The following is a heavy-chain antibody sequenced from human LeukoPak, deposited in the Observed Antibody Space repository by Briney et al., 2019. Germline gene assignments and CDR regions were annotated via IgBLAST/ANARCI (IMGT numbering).Heavy chain of an antibody. V-gene: IGHV1-24*01. CDR2: FDPEDGET. D-gene: IGHD5-24*01. Sequence: WASVKVSCKVSGYNLTELSMHWVRQAPGKGLEWMGGFDPEDGETIYAQKFQGRVTMTEDTSTDTAYMELSSLRSEDTAVYYCATDRDGYKPPAFGYWGQGTLVTVSS. CDR1: GYNLTELS. J-gene: IGHJ4*02. CDR3: ATDRDGYKPPAFGY.